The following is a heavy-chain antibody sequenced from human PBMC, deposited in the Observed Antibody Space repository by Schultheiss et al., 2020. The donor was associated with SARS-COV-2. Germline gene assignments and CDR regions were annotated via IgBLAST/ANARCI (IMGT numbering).Heavy chain of an antibody. D-gene: IGHD3-22*01. CDR3: ARPFDSSGYSLDAFDI. CDR1: GFTFSAYY. Sequence: GGSLRLSCAASGFTFSAYYMTWVRQAPGKGLEWVSAISGSGGSTYYADSVKGRFTISRDNSKNTLYLQMNSLRAEDTAVYYCARPFDSSGYSLDAFDIWGQGTMVTVSS. CDR2: ISGSGGST. V-gene: IGHV3-23*01. J-gene: IGHJ3*02.